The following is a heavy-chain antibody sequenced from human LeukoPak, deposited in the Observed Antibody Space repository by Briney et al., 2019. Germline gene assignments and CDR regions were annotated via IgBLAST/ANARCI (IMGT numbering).Heavy chain of an antibody. Sequence: GASVKVSCKASGGTFSSYAISWVRQAPGQGLEWMGGIIPIFGTANYAQKFQGRVTITADKSTSTAYMELSSLRSEDTAVYYCARASPSGYYYYYMDVWGKGTTATVSS. J-gene: IGHJ6*03. CDR1: GGTFSSYA. V-gene: IGHV1-69*06. CDR3: ARASPSGYYYYYMDV. D-gene: IGHD3-3*01. CDR2: IIPIFGTA.